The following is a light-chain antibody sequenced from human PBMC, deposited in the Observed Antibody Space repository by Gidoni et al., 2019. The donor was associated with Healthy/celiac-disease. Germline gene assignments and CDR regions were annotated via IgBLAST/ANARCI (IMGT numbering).Light chain of an antibody. CDR1: SSDVGGYNY. Sequence: QSALTQPASVSGSPGQSITISCTGTSSDVGGYNYVSWYQQHPGKAPKLMLYDVSNRPSGVSNRFSGSKSGNTASLTISGLQAEDEADYYCSSYTSSSTPFYVFGTGTKVTV. V-gene: IGLV2-14*03. J-gene: IGLJ1*01. CDR3: SSYTSSSTPFYV. CDR2: DVS.